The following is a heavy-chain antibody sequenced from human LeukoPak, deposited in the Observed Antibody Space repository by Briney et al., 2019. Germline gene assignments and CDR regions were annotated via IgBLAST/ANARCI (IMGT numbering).Heavy chain of an antibody. Sequence: ASVKVSCKASGYTFTSYTMYWVRQAPGQRLEWMGWINTGNGNTKYSQKFQGRATITRDTSASTGYMELSSLRSEDTAVYYCAYDILTGYLGRLDHWGQGTLVTVSS. J-gene: IGHJ4*02. CDR2: INTGNGNT. V-gene: IGHV1-3*04. D-gene: IGHD3-9*01. CDR3: AYDILTGYLGRLDH. CDR1: GYTFTSYT.